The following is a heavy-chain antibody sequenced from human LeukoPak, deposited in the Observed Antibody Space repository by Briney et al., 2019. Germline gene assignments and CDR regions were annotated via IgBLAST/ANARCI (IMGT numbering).Heavy chain of an antibody. V-gene: IGHV1-2*02. D-gene: IGHD7-27*01. CDR3: ARDHNWGPDY. CDR1: GYTFTDHY. J-gene: IGHJ4*02. Sequence: ASVKVSCKALGYTFTDHYFHWLRQAPGQGIEWMGWIHPGRGDTNIAQKFQGRVSLTRDMSISTAYMEVSRRTSDDTAVYYCARDHNWGPDYWGQGTLVSVSS. CDR2: IHPGRGDT.